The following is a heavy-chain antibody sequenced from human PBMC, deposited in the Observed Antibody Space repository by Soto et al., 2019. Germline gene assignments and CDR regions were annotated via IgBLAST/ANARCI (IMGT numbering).Heavy chain of an antibody. D-gene: IGHD2-21*02. J-gene: IGHJ3*02. Sequence: GGSLRLSCAASGFTFSSYAMSWVRQAPGKGLEWVSAISGSGGSTYYADSVKGRFTISRDNSKNTLYLQMNSLRAEDTAVYYCAKDSYCGGDCYPDAFDIWGQGTMVTVSS. V-gene: IGHV3-23*01. CDR1: GFTFSSYA. CDR3: AKDSYCGGDCYPDAFDI. CDR2: ISGSGGST.